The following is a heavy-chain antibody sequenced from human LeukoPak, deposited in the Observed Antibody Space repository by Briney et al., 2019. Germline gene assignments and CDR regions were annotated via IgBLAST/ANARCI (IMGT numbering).Heavy chain of an antibody. J-gene: IGHJ4*02. CDR2: IWSVGGAE. Sequence: GRSLRLSCVASGFPFSSYGMHWVRQAPGKGLEWVAVIWSVGGAEYYADSVKGRFTISRDNSKNMLFLQMNSLRAEDTAVYYCARDLSVDYWGQGTLVTVSS. CDR1: GFPFSSYG. D-gene: IGHD2/OR15-2a*01. V-gene: IGHV3-33*01. CDR3: ARDLSVDY.